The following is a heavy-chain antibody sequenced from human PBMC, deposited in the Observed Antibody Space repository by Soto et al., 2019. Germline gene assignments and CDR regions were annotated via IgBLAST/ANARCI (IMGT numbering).Heavy chain of an antibody. D-gene: IGHD1-26*01. CDR3: ARQGGWFDT. Sequence: SETLSLTYTVADGTIRSYYGSWIRQPPGKGLEWIGSIYYSGSTNYKPSLKSRVTISVDTSKNQFSLKLNSVTAADTAVYYCARQGGWFDTWGQGTLVTVSS. CDR1: DGTIRSYY. J-gene: IGHJ5*02. CDR2: IYYSGST. V-gene: IGHV4-59*08.